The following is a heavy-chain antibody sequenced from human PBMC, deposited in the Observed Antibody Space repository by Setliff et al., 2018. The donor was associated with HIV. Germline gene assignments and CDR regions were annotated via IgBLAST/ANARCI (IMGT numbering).Heavy chain of an antibody. Sequence: SETLSLTCTVSGGSISGSVWSWIRQPPGKGLEFVGYIYYMGRTTYNPSLKSRLTISVDKSKSQFSPKVRSVTAADAAVYYCARMDSSTWPDYYFYGMDVWGQGTTVTVSS. J-gene: IGHJ6*02. CDR1: GGSISGSV. D-gene: IGHD2-2*01. V-gene: IGHV4-59*01. CDR3: ARMDSSTWPDYYFYGMDV. CDR2: IYYMGRT.